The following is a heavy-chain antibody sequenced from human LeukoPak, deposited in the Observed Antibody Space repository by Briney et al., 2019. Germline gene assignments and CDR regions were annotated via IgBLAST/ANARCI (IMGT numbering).Heavy chain of an antibody. CDR3: TTASYYDYVWGSYPMYYFDY. D-gene: IGHD3-16*02. CDR2: IKSKTDGGTT. J-gene: IGHJ4*02. V-gene: IGHV3-15*01. CDR1: GFTFSNAW. Sequence: GGSLRLSCAASGFTFSNAWMSWVRQAPGKGLEWVGRIKSKTDGGTTDYAAPVKGRFTISRDDSKNTLYLQMNSLKTEDTAVYYCTTASYYDYVWGSYPMYYFDYWGQGTLVTVSP.